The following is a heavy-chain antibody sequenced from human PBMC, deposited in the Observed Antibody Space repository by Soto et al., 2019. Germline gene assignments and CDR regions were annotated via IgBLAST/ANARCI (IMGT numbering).Heavy chain of an antibody. J-gene: IGHJ4*02. V-gene: IGHV3-23*01. CDR3: AKDGLSDSPSAIDY. D-gene: IGHD6-13*01. Sequence: GGSLRLSCAASGFMFSRSGMTWVRQAPGMRLESVAGIGGSGRNTYYADTVKGRFTISRDNSKNTLFLQMNSLRDEDTAIYYCAKDGLSDSPSAIDYWGQGTRVTVSS. CDR1: GFMFSRSG. CDR2: IGGSGRNT.